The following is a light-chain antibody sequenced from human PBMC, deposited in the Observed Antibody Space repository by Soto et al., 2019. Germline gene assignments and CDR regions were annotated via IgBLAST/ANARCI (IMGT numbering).Light chain of an antibody. CDR3: QQHYNTPPT. J-gene: IGKJ1*01. V-gene: IGKV4-1*01. CDR1: QSVLYSSNNKNY. CDR2: WAS. Sequence: DIVMTQSPDSLAVSLGERATINCKSSQSVLYSSNNKNYLAWYQQKPGQPPNLLIYWASTRESGVPERFSGSGSGTDFTLTISSLQAEDVAVYYCQQHYNTPPTFGQGTKVEIK.